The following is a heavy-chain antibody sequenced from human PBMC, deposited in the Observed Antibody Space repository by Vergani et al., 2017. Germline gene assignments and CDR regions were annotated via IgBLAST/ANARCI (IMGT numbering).Heavy chain of an antibody. CDR2: IKSTFDRGTT. D-gene: IGHD2-21*01. Sequence: EVQLVESGGGIVKPGGSLRLSCVASGFSFRNAWMNWVRRTPGKGLAWVCRIKSTFDRGTTDYAAAVKGRFTISRDDSKNTLFLQMNGLKTEDIGVYYCTTDPRYCGDGSCYWLRDHHYYGMDVWGQGNTVTVSS. CDR3: TTDPRYCGDGSCYWLRDHHYYGMDV. J-gene: IGHJ6*02. V-gene: IGHV3-15*07. CDR1: GFSFRNAW.